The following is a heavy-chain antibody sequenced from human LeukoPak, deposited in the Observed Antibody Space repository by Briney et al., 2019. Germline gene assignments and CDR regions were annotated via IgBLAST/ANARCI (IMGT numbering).Heavy chain of an antibody. D-gene: IGHD2-21*01. CDR1: GFTFSSYW. V-gene: IGHV3-74*01. J-gene: IGHJ3*02. CDR2: INSDGSST. Sequence: PGGSLRLSCAASGFTFSSYWMHWVRQAPGKGLVWVSRINSDGSSTSYADSVKGRFTISRDNAKNTLYLQMNSLRAEDTAVYCCASEDSYKGAFDIWGQGTMVTVSS. CDR3: ASEDSYKGAFDI.